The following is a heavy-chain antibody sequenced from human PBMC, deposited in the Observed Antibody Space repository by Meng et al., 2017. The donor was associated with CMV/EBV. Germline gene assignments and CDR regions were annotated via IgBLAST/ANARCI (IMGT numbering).Heavy chain of an antibody. CDR3: GSAQYSSSCDY. CDR1: GGTITGSYYS. V-gene: IGHV4-30-4*08. D-gene: IGHD6-13*01. J-gene: IGHJ4*02. Sequence: QVQLHGWGRGLVHPSQTLSLTCTVVGGTITGSYYSWGWLGQGPGKGLEWIGYIYYSPSTYYTPYLKSRVTISVATSKNQFSLKLSSGTAADTAVYYCGSAQYSSSCDYWGQGTLVTVSS. CDR2: IYYSPST.